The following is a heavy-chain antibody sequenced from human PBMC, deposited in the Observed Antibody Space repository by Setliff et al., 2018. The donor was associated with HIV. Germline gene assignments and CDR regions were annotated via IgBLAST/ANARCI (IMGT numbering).Heavy chain of an antibody. CDR1: GYTFTSYA. D-gene: IGHD3-10*01. CDR3: ARDFGRFGKLYSDY. V-gene: IGHV7-4-1*02. J-gene: IGHJ4*02. CDR2: INTSTGNP. Sequence: ASVKVSCKASGYTFTSYAMNWVRQAPGQGLEWMGMINTSTGNPTYAQGFTGRFVFSLDTSVSTAYLQISSLKAEDTAVYHCARDFGRFGKLYSDYWGQGTLVTVSS.